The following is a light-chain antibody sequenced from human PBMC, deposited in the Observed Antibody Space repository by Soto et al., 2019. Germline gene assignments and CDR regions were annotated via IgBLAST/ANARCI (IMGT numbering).Light chain of an antibody. V-gene: IGKV1-39*01. Sequence: DIQMTQSPSSLSASVGDRVTSTCRASQSISSYLNWYQQKPGKAPKLLIYAASSLQSGVPSRFSGSGSGTDFTLTISSLQPEDFATYYCQQSYSTFTWTFGQGTKVDIK. CDR3: QQSYSTFTWT. CDR2: AAS. CDR1: QSISSY. J-gene: IGKJ1*01.